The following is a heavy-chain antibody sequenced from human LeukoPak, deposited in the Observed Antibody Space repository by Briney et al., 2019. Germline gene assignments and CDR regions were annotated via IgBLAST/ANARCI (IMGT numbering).Heavy chain of an antibody. Sequence: ASVKVSCKASGGTFSSYAINWVRQAPGQGLEWMGGIIPIFGTANYAQKFQGRVTITADESTSTAYMELSSLRSEDTAVYYCARGLTYYYGSGSSSFDYWGQGTLVTVSS. J-gene: IGHJ4*02. D-gene: IGHD3-10*01. CDR2: IIPIFGTA. CDR3: ARGLTYYYGSGSSSFDY. CDR1: GGTFSSYA. V-gene: IGHV1-69*13.